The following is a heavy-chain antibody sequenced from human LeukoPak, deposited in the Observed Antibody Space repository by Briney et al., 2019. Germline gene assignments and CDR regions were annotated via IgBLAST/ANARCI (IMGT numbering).Heavy chain of an antibody. D-gene: IGHD3-3*01. V-gene: IGHV1-2*02. CDR2: INPNSGGT. CDR3: ARDRNDFGNFDY. Sequence: ASVKVSCKASGYTFTGYYVHWVRQAPGQGLEWMGWINPNSGGTNYAQKFQGRVTMTRDTSISTAYMELSRLRSDDTAVYYCARDRNDFGNFDYWGQGTLVTVSS. CDR1: GYTFTGYY. J-gene: IGHJ4*02.